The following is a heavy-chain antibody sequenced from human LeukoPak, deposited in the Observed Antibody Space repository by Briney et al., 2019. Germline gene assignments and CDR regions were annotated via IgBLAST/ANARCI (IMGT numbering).Heavy chain of an antibody. V-gene: IGHV3-23*01. Sequence: GGSLRLSCAASGFTFSTSAMSWVGQAPGKGLEWVSSISTTVGNTYYADSVKGRFTISRDNSNHTLYLQMNSLTAEDTAVYYCTKRAEFGGFDPWGQGTLVTVSS. CDR2: ISTTVGNT. D-gene: IGHD3-10*01. CDR1: GFTFSTSA. CDR3: TKRAEFGGFDP. J-gene: IGHJ5*02.